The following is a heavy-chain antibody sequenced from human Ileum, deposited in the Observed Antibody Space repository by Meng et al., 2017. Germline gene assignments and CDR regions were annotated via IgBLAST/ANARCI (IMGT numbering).Heavy chain of an antibody. Sequence: SGPTLVKPTETLTLTCTVSGFSLSNARMGVRWIRQPPGKALEWLAHIFSNDDKSYSTSLKSRLTISKDTSKSQVVLTMTNMDPVDTPTYYCARITSLVRGVLTFDYWGQGTLVTVSS. V-gene: IGHV2-26*01. D-gene: IGHD3-10*01. J-gene: IGHJ4*02. CDR1: GFSLSNARMG. CDR2: IFSNDDK. CDR3: ARITSLVRGVLTFDY.